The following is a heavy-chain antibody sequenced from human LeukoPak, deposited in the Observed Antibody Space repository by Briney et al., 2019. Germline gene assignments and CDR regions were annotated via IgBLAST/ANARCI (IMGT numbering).Heavy chain of an antibody. CDR1: GGSFSGYY. J-gene: IGHJ6*02. Sequence: KTSETLSLTCAVYGGSFSGYYWSWIRQPPGKGLEWIGEINHSGSTNYNPSLKSRVTISVDTSKNQFSLKLSSVTAADTAVYYCARGPPRYYGMDVWGQGTTVTVSS. CDR2: INHSGST. CDR3: ARGPPRYYGMDV. V-gene: IGHV4-34*01.